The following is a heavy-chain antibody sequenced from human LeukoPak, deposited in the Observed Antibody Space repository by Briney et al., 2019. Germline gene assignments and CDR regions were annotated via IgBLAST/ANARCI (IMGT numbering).Heavy chain of an antibody. CDR3: ARQPRVAAAGYDI. CDR1: GFTFSSYA. CDR2: ISGSGGST. V-gene: IGHV3-23*01. Sequence: GGSLRLSCAASGFTFSSYAMSWVRQAPGKGLEGVSAISGSGGSTYYADSVKGRFTISRDNSKNTLYLQMNSLRAEDTAVYYCARQPRVAAAGYDIWGQGTMVTVSS. D-gene: IGHD6-13*01. J-gene: IGHJ3*02.